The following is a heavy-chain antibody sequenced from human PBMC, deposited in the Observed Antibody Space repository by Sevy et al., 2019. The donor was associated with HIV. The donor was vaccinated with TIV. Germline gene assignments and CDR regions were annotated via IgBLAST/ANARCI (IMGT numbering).Heavy chain of an antibody. CDR1: GFTFAKYS. CDR3: AREGCSQPHDY. Sequence: GGSLRLSCAASGFTFAKYSMSWVRQAPGKGLEWVSTFSFGCGRINYADSVKGRFTISRDDSKNTQFLQMNSLRAEDTATDFCAREGCSQPHDYWGQGTLVTVSS. CDR2: FSFGCGRI. V-gene: IGHV3-23*01. D-gene: IGHD2-15*01. J-gene: IGHJ4*02.